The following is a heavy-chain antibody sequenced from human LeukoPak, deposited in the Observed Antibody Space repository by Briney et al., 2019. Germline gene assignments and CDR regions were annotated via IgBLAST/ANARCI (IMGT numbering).Heavy chain of an antibody. V-gene: IGHV3-48*01. Sequence: GGSLRLSCAASGFTFSSYSMNWVRQAPGKGLEWVSYISSSSSTIYYADSVKGRFTISRDNAKNSLYLQMNSLRAEDTAVFYCARDRGGTDDFWSGYYTGYFDYWGQGTLVTVSS. CDR3: ARDRGGTDDFWSGYYTGYFDY. J-gene: IGHJ4*02. D-gene: IGHD3-3*01. CDR1: GFTFSSYS. CDR2: ISSSSSTI.